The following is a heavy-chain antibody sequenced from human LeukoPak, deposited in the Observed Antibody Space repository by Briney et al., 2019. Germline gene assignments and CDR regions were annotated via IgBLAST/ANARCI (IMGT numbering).Heavy chain of an antibody. CDR1: GYTFNAYN. V-gene: IGHV1-2*02. J-gene: IGHJ4*02. D-gene: IGHD6-13*01. CDR2: INPNSGGT. Sequence: ASVKVSCKASGYTFNAYNMHWVRQAPGQGLEWMGWINPNSGGTNYAQKFQGRVTMTRDTSISTAYMELSRLRSDDTAVYYCARVSSWYGSGFGYWGQGTLVTVSS. CDR3: ARVSSWYGSGFGY.